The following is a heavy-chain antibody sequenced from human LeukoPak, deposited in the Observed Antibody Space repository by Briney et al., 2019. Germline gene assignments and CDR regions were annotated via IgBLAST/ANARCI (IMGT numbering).Heavy chain of an antibody. CDR2: IWYDGSNK. CDR1: GFTFSSYG. CDR3: ARDHSSGWYSDYFGY. J-gene: IGHJ4*02. V-gene: IGHV3-33*01. Sequence: GGSLRLSCAASGFTFSSYGMHWVRQAPGKGLEWVAVIWYDGSNKYYADSVKGRFTISRDNSKNTLYLQMNSLRAEDAAVYYCARDHSSGWYSDYFGYWGQGTLVTVSS. D-gene: IGHD6-19*01.